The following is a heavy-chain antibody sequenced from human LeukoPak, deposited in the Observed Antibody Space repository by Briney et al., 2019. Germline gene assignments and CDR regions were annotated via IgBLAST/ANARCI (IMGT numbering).Heavy chain of an antibody. CDR2: ISYDGSKK. V-gene: IGHV3-30*03. CDR1: GFTFNRHG. J-gene: IGHJ4*02. D-gene: IGHD3/OR15-3a*01. CDR3: ARAWSMIRDFWTGSPFDY. Sequence: GGSLRLSCATSGFTFNRHGLHWVRQAPGKGLEWVAVISYDGSKKYYADSVKGRFTISRDTSKNTLYLQMNSLRAEDTAVYYCARAWSMIRDFWTGSPFDYWGQGTLVTVSS.